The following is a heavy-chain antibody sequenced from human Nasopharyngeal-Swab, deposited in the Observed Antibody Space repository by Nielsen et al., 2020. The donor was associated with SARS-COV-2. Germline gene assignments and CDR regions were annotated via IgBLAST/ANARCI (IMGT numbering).Heavy chain of an antibody. J-gene: IGHJ4*02. CDR3: ATLSSSWYEYYFDY. V-gene: IGHV4-39*01. D-gene: IGHD6-13*01. CDR1: GGSISSSTYY. Sequence: AGSLRLSCTVSGGSISSSTYYWAWIRQPPGKGLEWIGSIYYGGSTYYNPSLKSRVTISVDTSKNQFSLKLSSVTAADTAVYYCATLSSSWYEYYFDYWGQGTLVTVSS. CDR2: IYYGGST.